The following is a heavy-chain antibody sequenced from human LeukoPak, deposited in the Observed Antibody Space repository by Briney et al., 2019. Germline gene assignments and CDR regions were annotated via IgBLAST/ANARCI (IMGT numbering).Heavy chain of an antibody. CDR1: GGSISSYY. CDR3: ARGHCSGGSCVSDY. Sequence: SETLSLTCTVSGGSISSYYWSWIRQPPGKGLEWIGYIYYSGSTNYNPSLKSRVTISVDTSKNQFSLKLSSVTAADTAVYYCARGHCSGGSCVSDYWGQGTLVTVSS. CDR2: IYYSGST. D-gene: IGHD2-15*01. V-gene: IGHV4-59*01. J-gene: IGHJ4*02.